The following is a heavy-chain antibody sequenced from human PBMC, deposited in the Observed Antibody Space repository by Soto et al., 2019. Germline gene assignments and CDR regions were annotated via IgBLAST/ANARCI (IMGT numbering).Heavy chain of an antibody. CDR1: GGSISSYY. J-gene: IGHJ6*02. V-gene: IGHV4-59*01. D-gene: IGHD3-10*01. Sequence: SETLSLTCTVSGGSISSYYWSWIRQPPGKGLEWIGYIYYSRSTNYNPSLKSRVTISVDTSKNQFSLKLSSVTAADTAVYYCARDIWFGELWYGMDVWGQGTTVTVSS. CDR3: ARDIWFGELWYGMDV. CDR2: IYYSRST.